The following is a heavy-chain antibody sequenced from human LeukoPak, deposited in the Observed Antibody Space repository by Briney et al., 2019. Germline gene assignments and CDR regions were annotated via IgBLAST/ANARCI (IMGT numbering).Heavy chain of an antibody. CDR1: GGSFSGYY. CDR2: INHSGST. J-gene: IGHJ3*02. V-gene: IGHV4-34*01. CDR3: ARQALRRSVVVVPAAKEGLPRIDI. Sequence: SETLSLTCAVYGGSFSGYYWSWIRQPPGKGLEWIGEINHSGSTNYNPSLKSRVTISVDTSKNQFSLKLSSVTAADTAVYYCARQALRRSVVVVPAAKEGLPRIDIWGQGTMVTVSS. D-gene: IGHD2-2*01.